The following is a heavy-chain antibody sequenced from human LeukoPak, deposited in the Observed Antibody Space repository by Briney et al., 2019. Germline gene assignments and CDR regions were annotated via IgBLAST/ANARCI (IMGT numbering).Heavy chain of an antibody. D-gene: IGHD1-26*01. CDR3: AKGGELTGYYFDY. J-gene: IGHJ4*02. CDR2: ISWNSGSI. CDR1: GFTFDDYA. Sequence: GGSLRLSCAASGFTFDDYAMHWVRQAPGKGLEWVSGISWNSGSIGYADSVKGRFTISRDNAKNSLYLQMNSLRAEDMALYYCAKGGELTGYYFDYWGQGTLVTVSS. V-gene: IGHV3-9*03.